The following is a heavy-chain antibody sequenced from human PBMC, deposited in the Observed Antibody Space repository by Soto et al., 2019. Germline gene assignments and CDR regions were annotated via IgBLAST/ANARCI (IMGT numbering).Heavy chain of an antibody. D-gene: IGHD3-22*01. V-gene: IGHV3-33*01. CDR2: IYYDGSNK. CDR1: GFTFGGYG. Sequence: QVQLVESGGGVVQPGRSLRLSCAVSGFTFGGYGMNWVGQAPGRGLEWVAAIYYDGSNKYYADSVRGRFTISRDNFKNTLYLHMNSLRAEDTAVYYCARDSKDDSSGYYAGFDYWGQGTLVTVSS. J-gene: IGHJ4*02. CDR3: ARDSKDDSSGYYAGFDY.